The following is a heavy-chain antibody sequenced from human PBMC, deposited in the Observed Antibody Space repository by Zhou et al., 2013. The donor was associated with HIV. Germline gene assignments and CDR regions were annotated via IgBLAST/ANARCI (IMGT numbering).Heavy chain of an antibody. CDR2: IIPIFGTA. CDR1: GGTFSSYA. V-gene: IGHV1-69*05. D-gene: IGHD2-21*01. CDR3: ARAYCGGDCYWGGPAYYYYMDV. J-gene: IGHJ6*03. Sequence: QVQLVQSGAEVKKPGSSVKVSCKASGGTFSSYAISWVRQAPGQGLEWMGGIIPIFGTANYAQKFQGRVTITTDESTSTAYMELSSLRSEDTAVYYCARAYCGGDCYWGGPAYYYYMDVWGKGTTGHRLL.